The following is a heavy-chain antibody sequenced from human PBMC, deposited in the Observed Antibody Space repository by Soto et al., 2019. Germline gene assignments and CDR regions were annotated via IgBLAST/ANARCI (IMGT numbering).Heavy chain of an antibody. Sequence: LSLTCSVSGGSISGSYWGWIRQSPGKVLEWLGYVYYTGSTNYSPSLRSRVSISVDTSKDEFSLRLSSVTAADTAVYFCARSVAVPGAHIDYWGQGTQVTVSS. CDR2: VYYTGST. D-gene: IGHD6-19*01. CDR1: GGSISGSY. CDR3: ARSVAVPGAHIDY. J-gene: IGHJ4*02. V-gene: IGHV4-59*01.